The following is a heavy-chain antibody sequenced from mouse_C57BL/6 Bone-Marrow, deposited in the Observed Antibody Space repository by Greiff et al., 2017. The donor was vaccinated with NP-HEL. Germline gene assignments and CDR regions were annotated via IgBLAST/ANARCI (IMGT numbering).Heavy chain of an antibody. J-gene: IGHJ3*01. Sequence: QVTLKESGPGILQPSQTLSLTCSFSGFSLSTFGMGVGWIRQPSGKGLEWLAHIWWDDDKYYNPALKSRLTISKDTSKNQVFLKIANVDTADTATYYCARMPPYYGSSSWFAYWGQGTLVTVSA. CDR1: GFSLSTFGMG. V-gene: IGHV8-8*01. D-gene: IGHD1-1*01. CDR2: IWWDDDK. CDR3: ARMPPYYGSSSWFAY.